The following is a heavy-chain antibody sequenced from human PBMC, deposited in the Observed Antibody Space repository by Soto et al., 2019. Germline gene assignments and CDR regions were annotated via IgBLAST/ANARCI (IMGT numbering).Heavy chain of an antibody. J-gene: IGHJ4*02. D-gene: IGHD2-2*01. CDR1: GYTFTSYG. CDR3: ARAPAAPDY. V-gene: IGHV1-18*01. Sequence: QVQLVQSGAEVKRPGASVKVSCRASGYTFTSYGINWVRQAPGRGLEWMGWISAYNGDTNYAQSFQGRVTMTTDTSTSTVYMELRSLRTDDTAVYYCARAPAAPDYWGQGTLVTVSS. CDR2: ISAYNGDT.